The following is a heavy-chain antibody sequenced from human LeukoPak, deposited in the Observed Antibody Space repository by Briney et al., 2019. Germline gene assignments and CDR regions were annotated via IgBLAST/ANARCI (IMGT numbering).Heavy chain of an antibody. CDR3: ARDGCGSASCYGGGDNYYYYYMDV. Sequence: PGGSLRLSCAASGFTFSNHAVHWVRQAPGKGLVWVAVISFDGSNTYYADSVKGRFTISRDSSKNTLFLQMNNLRPEDTAVYYCARDGCGSASCYGGGDNYYYYYMDVWGKGTTVTVSS. D-gene: IGHD2-2*01. V-gene: IGHV3-30*04. CDR1: GFTFSNHA. J-gene: IGHJ6*03. CDR2: ISFDGSNT.